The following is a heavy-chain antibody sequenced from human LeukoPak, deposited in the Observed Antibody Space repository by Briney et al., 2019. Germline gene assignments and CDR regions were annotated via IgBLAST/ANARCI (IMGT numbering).Heavy chain of an antibody. CDR2: ISTSSDST. J-gene: IGHJ4*02. CDR3: ASGLYGGVFDK. CDR1: GFTFSNYA. Sequence: GGSLRLSCVMSGFTFSNYAMSWVRQAPGKGLEWVSDISTSSDSTYHIESVRGRFTISRDNSKNTLYLQMNSLRVDDTAVYYCASGLYGGVFDKWGQGTLVTVSS. D-gene: IGHD4/OR15-4a*01. V-gene: IGHV3-23*01.